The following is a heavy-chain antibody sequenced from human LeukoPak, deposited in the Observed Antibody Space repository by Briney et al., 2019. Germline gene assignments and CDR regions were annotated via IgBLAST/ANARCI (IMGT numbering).Heavy chain of an antibody. J-gene: IGHJ4*02. CDR1: GFTFSSYA. CDR2: ISYDGSNK. D-gene: IGHD3-9*01. CDR3: ARGVRYFDWSFSMSGDH. V-gene: IGHV3-30-3*01. Sequence: AGGSLRLSCAASGFTFSSYAMHWVRQAPGKGLKWVAVISYDGSNKYYADSVKGRFTISRDNSKNTLYLQMNSLRAEDTAVYYCARGVRYFDWSFSMSGDHWGQGTLVTVSS.